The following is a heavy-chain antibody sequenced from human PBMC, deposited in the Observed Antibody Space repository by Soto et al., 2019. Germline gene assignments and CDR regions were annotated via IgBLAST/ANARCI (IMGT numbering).Heavy chain of an antibody. CDR2: MNPNSGNT. Sequence: QVQLVQSGTEVKKPGASVKVSCKASGYTFTSYDINWVRQATGQGLEWMVWMNPNSGNTGYAQKFQGRVTMTRNTSISTAYMELSSLRSEDTAVYYCARGRTNFYYYYYMDVWGKGTTVTVSS. J-gene: IGHJ6*03. V-gene: IGHV1-8*01. CDR3: ARGRTNFYYYYYMDV. CDR1: GYTFTSYD.